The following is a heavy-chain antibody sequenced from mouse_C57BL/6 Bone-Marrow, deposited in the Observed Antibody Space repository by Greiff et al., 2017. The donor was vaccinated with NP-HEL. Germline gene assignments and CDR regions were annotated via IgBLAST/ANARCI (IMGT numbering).Heavy chain of an antibody. CDR1: GYTFTDYY. CDR3: ARYTRGFAY. J-gene: IGHJ3*01. D-gene: IGHD1-1*01. V-gene: IGHV1-76*01. CDR2: IYPGSGNT. Sequence: QVQLKESGAELVRPGASVKLSCKASGYTFTDYYINWVKQRPGQGLEWIARIYPGSGNTYYNEKFKGKATLTAEKSSSTAYMQLSSLTSEDSAVYFCARYTRGFAYWGQGTLVTVSA.